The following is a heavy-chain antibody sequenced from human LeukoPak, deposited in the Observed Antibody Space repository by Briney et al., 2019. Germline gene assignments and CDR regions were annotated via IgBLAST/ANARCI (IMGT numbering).Heavy chain of an antibody. Sequence: GGSLRLSCAASEFTFSNYAVHWVRQAPGKGLQWVAVISYDGNTIHYADSVKGRFTISRDTSKNTLYLQMNSLRTEDTAVYYCARSGDSQKFDYWGQGTLVTVSS. CDR1: EFTFSNYA. CDR3: ARSGDSQKFDY. V-gene: IGHV3-30-3*01. CDR2: ISYDGNTI. D-gene: IGHD3-3*01. J-gene: IGHJ4*02.